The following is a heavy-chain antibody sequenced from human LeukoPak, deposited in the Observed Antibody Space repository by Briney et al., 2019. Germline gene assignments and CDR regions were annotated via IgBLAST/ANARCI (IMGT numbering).Heavy chain of an antibody. CDR3: AKTGGYSGYDLYYNGMDV. CDR1: GFTFSSYA. Sequence: GGSLRLSCAASGFTFSSYAMSWVRQAPGQGLEWVSAISGSGDSTYYADSVKGRFTISRDNSKNTLYLQMSSLRAEDTAVYYCAKTGGYSGYDLYYNGMDVWGQGTTVTVSS. CDR2: ISGSGDST. V-gene: IGHV3-23*01. J-gene: IGHJ6*02. D-gene: IGHD5-12*01.